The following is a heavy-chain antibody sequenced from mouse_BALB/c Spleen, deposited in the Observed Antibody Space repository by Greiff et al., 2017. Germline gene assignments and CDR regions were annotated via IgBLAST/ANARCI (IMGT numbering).Heavy chain of an antibody. Sequence: DVKLVESGPELVKPGASMKISCKASGYSFTGYTMNWVKQSHGKNLEWIGLINPYNGGTSYNQKFKGKATLTVDKSSSTAYMELLSLTSEDSAVYYCARSDGSSPAWFAYWGQGTLVTVSA. CDR3: ARSDGSSPAWFAY. CDR1: GYSFTGYT. CDR2: INPYNGGT. J-gene: IGHJ3*01. V-gene: IGHV1-18*01. D-gene: IGHD1-1*01.